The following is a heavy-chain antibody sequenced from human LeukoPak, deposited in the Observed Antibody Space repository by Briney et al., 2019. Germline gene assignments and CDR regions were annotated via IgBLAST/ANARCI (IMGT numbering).Heavy chain of an antibody. D-gene: IGHD6-13*01. Sequence: PGGSLRLSCAASGFTVSSNYMSRVRQAPGKGLEWVSVIYSDYGTYYADSVKGRFTISRDNSKNTLYLQMNSLRAEDTAVYYCATTGAAAGTPFDYWGQGTLVTVSS. J-gene: IGHJ4*02. CDR2: IYSDYGT. CDR3: ATTGAAAGTPFDY. CDR1: GFTVSSNY. V-gene: IGHV3-53*01.